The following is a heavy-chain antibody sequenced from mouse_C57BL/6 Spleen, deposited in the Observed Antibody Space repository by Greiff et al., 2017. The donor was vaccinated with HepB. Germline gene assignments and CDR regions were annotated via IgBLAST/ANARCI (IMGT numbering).Heavy chain of an antibody. D-gene: IGHD2-1*01. CDR2: IYPGSGST. CDR1: GYTFTSYW. J-gene: IGHJ4*01. V-gene: IGHV1-55*01. CDR3: ARGGGNYNYAMDY. Sequence: QVQLKQPGAELVKPGASVKMSCKASGYTFTSYWITWVKQRPGQGLEWIGDIYPGSGSTNYNEKFKSKATLTVDTSSSTAYMQLSSLTSEDSAVYYCARGGGNYNYAMDYWGQGTSVTVSS.